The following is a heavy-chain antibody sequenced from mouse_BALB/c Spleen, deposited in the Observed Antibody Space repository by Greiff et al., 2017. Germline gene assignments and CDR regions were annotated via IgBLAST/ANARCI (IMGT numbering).Heavy chain of an antibody. V-gene: IGHV5-17*02. CDR3: ASGDYYGNYGAMDY. D-gene: IGHD2-1*01. CDR1: GFTFSSFG. Sequence: DVHLVESGGGLVQPGGSRKLSCAASGFTFSSFGMHWVRQAPEKGLEWVAYISSGSSTIYYADTVKGRFTISRDNPKNTLFLQMTSLRSEDTAMYYCASGDYYGNYGAMDYWGQGTSVTVSS. J-gene: IGHJ4*01. CDR2: ISSGSSTI.